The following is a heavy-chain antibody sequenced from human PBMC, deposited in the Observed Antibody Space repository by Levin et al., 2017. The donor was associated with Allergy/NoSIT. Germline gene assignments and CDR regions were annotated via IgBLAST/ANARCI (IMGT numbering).Heavy chain of an antibody. CDR2: IYYSGST. CDR3: ARDTTYYDSSGYPHAFDI. V-gene: IGHV4-59*01. D-gene: IGHD3-22*01. Sequence: ASETLSLTCTVSGGSISSYYWSWIRQPPGKGLEWIGYIYYSGSTNYNPSLKSRVTISVDTSKNQFSLKLSSVTAADTAVYYCARDTTYYDSSGYPHAFDIWGQGTMVTVSS. CDR1: GGSISSYY. J-gene: IGHJ3*02.